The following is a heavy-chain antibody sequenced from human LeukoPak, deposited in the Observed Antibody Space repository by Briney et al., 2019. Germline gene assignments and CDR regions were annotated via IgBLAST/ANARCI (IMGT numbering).Heavy chain of an antibody. V-gene: IGHV4-61*09. J-gene: IGHJ4*02. Sequence: SETLSLTCTVSGGSISSGYYSWSWIRQPAGKGLEWIGHIYTSGSTNYNPSLKSRVTISVDTSKNQFPLKLSSVTAADTAVYYCARGSVGGDYYYWGQGTLVTVSS. CDR3: ARGSVGGDYYY. D-gene: IGHD2-21*02. CDR2: IYTSGST. CDR1: GGSISSGYYS.